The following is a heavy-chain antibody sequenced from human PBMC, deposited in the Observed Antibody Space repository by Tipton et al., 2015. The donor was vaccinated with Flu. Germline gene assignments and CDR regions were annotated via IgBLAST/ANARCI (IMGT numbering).Heavy chain of an antibody. CDR1: GYTFTSYG. CDR3: ARDPRYYYGSGSYTPPRGFDY. D-gene: IGHD3-10*01. V-gene: IGHV1-18*01. CDR2: ISAYNGNT. J-gene: IGHJ4*02. Sequence: QLVQSGAEVKKPGASVKVSCKASGYTFTSYGISWVRQAPGQGLEWMGWISAYNGNTNYAQKLQGRVTMTTDTSTSTAYMELRSLRSDDTAVYYCARDPRYYYGSGSYTPPRGFDYWGQGTLVTVSS.